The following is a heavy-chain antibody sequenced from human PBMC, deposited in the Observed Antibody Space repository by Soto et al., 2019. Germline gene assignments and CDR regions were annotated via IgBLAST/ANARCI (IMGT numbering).Heavy chain of an antibody. CDR1: GDSMSSGAYS. CDR3: ARDAYGDFDALDV. J-gene: IGHJ3*01. Sequence: QVQLQESGSRLVEPSQTLSLACTVSGDSMSSGAYSWSWVRQTPGKGLEWLAYIRQSVAVYYNPSLKSRATISVDKSKSQFSLKMHSVTAADPAVYFCARDAYGDFDALDVWGQGILVTVSS. V-gene: IGHV4-30-2*01. D-gene: IGHD2-8*01. CDR2: IRQSVAV.